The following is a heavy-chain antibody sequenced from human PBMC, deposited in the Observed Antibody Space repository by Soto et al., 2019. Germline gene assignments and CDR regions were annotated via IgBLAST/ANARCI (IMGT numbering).Heavy chain of an antibody. Sequence: QVQLVESGGGLVKPGGSLRLSCAASGFTFSDYCMSWIRQAPGKGLEWVSYITSGSTIYYADSVKGRFTISRDNAKNSLYLQMNSLRAEDTAVYYCARAPYSSGWYDYYYGMDVWGQGTTVTVSS. J-gene: IGHJ6*02. CDR2: ITSGSTI. D-gene: IGHD6-19*01. V-gene: IGHV3-11*01. CDR1: GFTFSDYC. CDR3: ARAPYSSGWYDYYYGMDV.